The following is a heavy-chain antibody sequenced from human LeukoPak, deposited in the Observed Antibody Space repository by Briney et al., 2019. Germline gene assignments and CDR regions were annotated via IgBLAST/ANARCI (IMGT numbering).Heavy chain of an antibody. Sequence: SETLSLTCTVSGGSISSHYWSWLRQPPGKGLEWIGYIYYSGSTNYNPSLKSRVTISVDTSKNQFSLKLSSVTAADTAVYYCARESREGSTGYYVEGAIDYWGQGTLVTVSS. CDR2: IYYSGST. D-gene: IGHD3-9*01. V-gene: IGHV4-59*11. CDR1: GGSISSHY. CDR3: ARESREGSTGYYVEGAIDY. J-gene: IGHJ4*02.